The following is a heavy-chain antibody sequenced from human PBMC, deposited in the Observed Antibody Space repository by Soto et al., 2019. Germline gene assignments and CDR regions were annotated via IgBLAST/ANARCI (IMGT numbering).Heavy chain of an antibody. J-gene: IGHJ6*02. V-gene: IGHV1-69*12. CDR1: GGTFSSYA. CDR2: IIPIFGTA. Sequence: QVQLVQSGAEVKKPGSSVKVSCKASGGTFSSYAISWVRQAPGQGLEWMGGIIPIFGTANYAQKFQGRVTITADESTRTADKKRGSLRSEDAAMYYCARVEVIAATLYYYGRDVWGQATTVTVSS. CDR3: ARVEVIAATLYYYGRDV. D-gene: IGHD2-15*01.